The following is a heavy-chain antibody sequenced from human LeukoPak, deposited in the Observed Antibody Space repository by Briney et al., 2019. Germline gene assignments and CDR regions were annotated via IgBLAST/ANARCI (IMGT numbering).Heavy chain of an antibody. CDR2: IIPIFGTA. Sequence: GSSVKVSCKASGGTFSSYAISWVRQAPGQGLEWMGGIIPIFGTANYAQKFQGRVTITADESTSTAYMELSSPRSEDTAVYYCARGAEREDCSGGSCYSGYFDYWGQGTLVTVSS. CDR3: ARGAEREDCSGGSCYSGYFDY. J-gene: IGHJ4*02. V-gene: IGHV1-69*01. D-gene: IGHD2-15*01. CDR1: GGTFSSYA.